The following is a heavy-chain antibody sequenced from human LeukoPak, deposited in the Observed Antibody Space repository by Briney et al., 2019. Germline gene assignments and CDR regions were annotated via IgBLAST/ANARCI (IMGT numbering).Heavy chain of an antibody. Sequence: PGGSLRLSCAASGFTLSDYYMSWIRQAPGKGLEGGSYFSSSGSTIYYADSVKGRFTISRDNAKNSLYLQMNSLRAEDTAVYYCAREGATMIVVSTPYYYYGMDVWGQGTTVTVSS. J-gene: IGHJ6*02. CDR2: FSSSGSTI. CDR3: AREGATMIVVSTPYYYYGMDV. D-gene: IGHD3-22*01. V-gene: IGHV3-11*01. CDR1: GFTLSDYY.